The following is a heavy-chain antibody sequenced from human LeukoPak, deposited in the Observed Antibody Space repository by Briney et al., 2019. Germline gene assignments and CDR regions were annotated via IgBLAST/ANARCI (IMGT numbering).Heavy chain of an antibody. J-gene: IGHJ4*02. CDR2: IYSGGST. V-gene: IGHV3-53*01. D-gene: IGHD5-12*01. CDR1: GFTVSSTY. CDR3: AKVRKATENDY. Sequence: GGSLRLSCAASGFTVSSTYMSWVRQAPGKGLEWVSVIYSGGSTYYADSVKGRFTISRDNSKNTLYLQMNSLRAEDTAVYYCAKVRKATENDYWGQGTLVTVSS.